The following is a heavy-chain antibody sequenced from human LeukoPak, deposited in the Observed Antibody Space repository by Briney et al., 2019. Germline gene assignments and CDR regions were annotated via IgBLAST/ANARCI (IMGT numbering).Heavy chain of an antibody. V-gene: IGHV4-4*07. Sequence: SETLSLTCTVSGGSISSYYWSWIRQPAGKGLEWIGRIYTSGSTNYNPSLKSRVTMSVDTSKNKFSLKLSSVTAADTAVYYCARARYYDFWSGSPYYFDYWGQGTLVTVSS. D-gene: IGHD3-3*01. CDR3: ARARYYDFWSGSPYYFDY. J-gene: IGHJ4*02. CDR2: IYTSGST. CDR1: GGSISSYY.